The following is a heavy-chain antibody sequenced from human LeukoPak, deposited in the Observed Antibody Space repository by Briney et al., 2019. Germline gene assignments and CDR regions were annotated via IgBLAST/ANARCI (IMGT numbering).Heavy chain of an antibody. CDR1: GFTFSNYA. V-gene: IGHV3-30*04. D-gene: IGHD3-10*01. J-gene: IGHJ4*02. CDR2: ISYDGSNK. CDR3: ARDRSYGSGSYSPTDY. Sequence: PGGSLRLSCAASGFTFSNYAMHWVRQAPGKGLERVAVISYDGSNKYYADFVKGRFTISRDNSKNTLYLQMNSLRAEDTAVYYCARDRSYGSGSYSPTDYWGQGTLVTVSS.